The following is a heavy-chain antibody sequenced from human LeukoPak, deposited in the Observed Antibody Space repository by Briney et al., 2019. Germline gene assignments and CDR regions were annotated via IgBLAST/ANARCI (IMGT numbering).Heavy chain of an antibody. CDR3: ASGTIAVAGIFDY. CDR2: IFHSGSS. Sequence: SETLSLTCAVSGGSINNNDWWNWWSWVRQPPGKGLEWIGEIFHSGSSNYNPSLKSRVTISVDKSKNQFSLKLSSVTAADTAVYYCASGTIAVAGIFDYWGQGILVTVSS. D-gene: IGHD6-19*01. CDR1: GGSINNNDWWNW. J-gene: IGHJ4*02. V-gene: IGHV4-4*02.